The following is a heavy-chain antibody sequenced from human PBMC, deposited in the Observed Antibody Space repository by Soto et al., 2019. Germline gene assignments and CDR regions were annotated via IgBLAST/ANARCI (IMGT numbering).Heavy chain of an antibody. CDR3: ARGGKIAAAGIDY. Sequence: SQTLSLTCAISGDSVSSNRDTWYWIRQSPSRGLEWLGRTYYWSRWYNDYAASVKSRISINPDTSKNQLSLQLNSVTPEDTAVYFCARGGKIAAAGIDYWGQGILVTVSS. V-gene: IGHV6-1*01. J-gene: IGHJ4*02. CDR2: TYYWSRWYN. CDR1: GDSVSSNRDT. D-gene: IGHD6-13*01.